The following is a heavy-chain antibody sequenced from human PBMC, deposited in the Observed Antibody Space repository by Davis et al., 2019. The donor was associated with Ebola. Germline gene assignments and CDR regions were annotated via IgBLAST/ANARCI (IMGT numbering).Heavy chain of an antibody. D-gene: IGHD3-22*01. CDR2: IYHSGST. CDR3: ARLEYYYDSSAY. Sequence: SETLSLTCAVSGGSISSGGYSWSWIRQPPGKGLEWIGYIYHSGSTYYNPSLKSRVTISVDRSKNQFSLKLSSVTAADTAVYYCARLEYYYDSSAYWGQGTLVTVSS. J-gene: IGHJ4*02. CDR1: GGSISSGGYS. V-gene: IGHV4-30-2*01.